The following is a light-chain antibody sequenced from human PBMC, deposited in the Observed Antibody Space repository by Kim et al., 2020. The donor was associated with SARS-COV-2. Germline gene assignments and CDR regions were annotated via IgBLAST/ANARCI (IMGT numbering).Light chain of an antibody. CDR2: DAS. Sequence: DIQMTQSPSSLSASVGDRVTITCQASRDISIYLNCYQQKPGKAPKLLIYDASNLGTGVPSRFSGRASGTDFTFTITSLQPEDIATYYCQQYDNLPITFGQGTRLEIK. CDR3: QQYDNLPIT. CDR1: RDISIY. J-gene: IGKJ5*01. V-gene: IGKV1-33*01.